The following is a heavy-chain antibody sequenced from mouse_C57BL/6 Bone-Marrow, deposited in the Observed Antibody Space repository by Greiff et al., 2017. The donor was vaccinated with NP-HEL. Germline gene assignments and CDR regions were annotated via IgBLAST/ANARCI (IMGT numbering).Heavy chain of an antibody. CDR1: GYTFTSYG. J-gene: IGHJ1*03. D-gene: IGHD1-1*01. Sequence: QVQLKESGAELARPGASVKLSCKASGYTFTSYGISWVKQRTGQGLEWIGEIYPRSGNTYYNEKFKGRATLTADKSSSTAYMKPRSLTSEDSAVYFCARSGIYYYGSDWYFDVWGTGTTVTVSS. V-gene: IGHV1-81*01. CDR3: ARSGIYYYGSDWYFDV. CDR2: IYPRSGNT.